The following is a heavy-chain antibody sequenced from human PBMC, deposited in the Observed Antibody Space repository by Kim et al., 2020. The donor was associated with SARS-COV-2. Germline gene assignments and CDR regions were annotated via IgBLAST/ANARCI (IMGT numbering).Heavy chain of an antibody. CDR2: INPNSGGT. V-gene: IGHV1-2*06. CDR3: ARDRYSTFDY. J-gene: IGHJ4*02. D-gene: IGHD4-4*01. Sequence: ASVKVSCKASGYTFTAYYIHWVRQAPGQGLEWMGRINPNSGGTNYAQKFQGRVTMTRDTSISTAYMELTRLRSDDTAVYYCARDRYSTFDYWGQGTLVTV. CDR1: GYTFTAYY.